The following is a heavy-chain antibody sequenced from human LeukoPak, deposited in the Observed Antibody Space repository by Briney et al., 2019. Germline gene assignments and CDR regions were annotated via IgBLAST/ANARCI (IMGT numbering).Heavy chain of an antibody. CDR3: AKAPVTTCRGAFCYPFDY. CDR2: ISDTGNT. Sequence: GGSLRLSCAASGFTLSSYAMSWVRQAPGKGLEWVSAISDTGNTYHADSVKGRFTISRDSSKNALFLQMNRLRPEDAAVYYCAKAPVTTCRGAFCYPFDYWGLGTLVTVSS. J-gene: IGHJ4*02. CDR1: GFTLSSYA. D-gene: IGHD2-15*01. V-gene: IGHV3-23*01.